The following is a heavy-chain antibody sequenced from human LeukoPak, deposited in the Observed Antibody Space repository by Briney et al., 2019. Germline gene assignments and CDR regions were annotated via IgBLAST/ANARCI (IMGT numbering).Heavy chain of an antibody. CDR2: IYTSGST. CDR1: GGSISSYY. CDR3: ASGGTILDAFDI. V-gene: IGHV4-4*07. J-gene: IGHJ3*02. Sequence: SETLSLTCTVSGGSISSYYWSWIRQPAGKGLEWIGRIYTSGSTNYNPSLKSRVTMSVDTSKNQFSLKLSSVTAADTAVYYCASGGTILDAFDIWGQGTMVTVSS. D-gene: IGHD3-9*01.